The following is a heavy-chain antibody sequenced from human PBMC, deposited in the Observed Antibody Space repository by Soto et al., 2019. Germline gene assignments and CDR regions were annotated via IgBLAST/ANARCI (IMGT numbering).Heavy chain of an antibody. Sequence: SGGSLRLSCAASGFTFSSYAMHWVRQAPGKGLEWLAVISYEGSIKYYADSVKGGFTISRDNSKNTLYLQMNSLRAEDTAVNYCAKDLAATTVTSRYYYYGMDVWGQGTTVTVSS. J-gene: IGHJ6*02. CDR2: ISYEGSIK. CDR3: AKDLAATTVTSRYYYYGMDV. V-gene: IGHV3-30-3*01. CDR1: GFTFSSYA. D-gene: IGHD4-17*01.